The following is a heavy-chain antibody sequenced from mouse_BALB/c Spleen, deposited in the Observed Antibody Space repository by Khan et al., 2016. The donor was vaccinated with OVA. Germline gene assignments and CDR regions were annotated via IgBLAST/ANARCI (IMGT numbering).Heavy chain of an antibody. D-gene: IGHD2-3*01. J-gene: IGHJ2*01. CDR2: ISTYSGNT. CDR3: TRPAYDGYYDY. CDR1: GYTFTDYA. V-gene: IGHV1S137*01. Sequence: QVQLQQSGPELVRPGVSVKISCKGSGYTFTDYAMYWVKQSHAKSLEWIGLISTYSGNTNYNQKFKGKATMTVDKSSNTAYMELARLKSEDSAIYYCTRPAYDGYYDYWGQGTTLTVSS.